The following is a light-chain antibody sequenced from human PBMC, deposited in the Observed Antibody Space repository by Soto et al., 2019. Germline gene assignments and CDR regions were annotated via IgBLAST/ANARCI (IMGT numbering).Light chain of an antibody. V-gene: IGKV3-15*01. J-gene: IGKJ4*01. CDR2: GVS. Sequence: EIVMTQSPVTLSVSPGERATLSSRASQSVRSTYLAWYQQKPGQAPRLLIFGVSNRAAGIPARFSGSGSGTEFTLTISSLQSEDFAVYYCQQYGDWPLTFGGGTKVDIK. CDR3: QQYGDWPLT. CDR1: QSVRSTY.